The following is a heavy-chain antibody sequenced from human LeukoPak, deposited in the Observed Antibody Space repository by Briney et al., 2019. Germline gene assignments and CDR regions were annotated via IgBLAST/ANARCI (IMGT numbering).Heavy chain of an antibody. CDR3: ARGLYYDRDYYGMDV. CDR2: INPNSGGT. Sequence: ASVKVSCKASGYTFTSYGISWVRQAPGQGLEWMGWINPNSGGTNYAQKFQGWVTMTRDTSISTAYMELSRLRSDDTAVYYCARGLYYDRDYYGMDVWGQGTTVTVSS. CDR1: GYTFTSYG. V-gene: IGHV1-2*04. J-gene: IGHJ6*02. D-gene: IGHD3-9*01.